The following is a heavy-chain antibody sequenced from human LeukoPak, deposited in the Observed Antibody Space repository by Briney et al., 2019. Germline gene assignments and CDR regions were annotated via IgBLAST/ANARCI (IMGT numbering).Heavy chain of an antibody. D-gene: IGHD2-15*01. CDR3: ARGGDCSGGSCYIVLDY. Sequence: PSETLSLTCTVSGGSISSSSYYWGWIRQPPGKGLEWMGSIYYSGSTYYNPSLKSRVTISVDTSKNQFSLKLSSVTAADTAVYYCARGGDCSGGSCYIVLDYWGQGTLVTVSS. CDR2: IYYSGST. J-gene: IGHJ4*02. V-gene: IGHV4-39*07. CDR1: GGSISSSSYY.